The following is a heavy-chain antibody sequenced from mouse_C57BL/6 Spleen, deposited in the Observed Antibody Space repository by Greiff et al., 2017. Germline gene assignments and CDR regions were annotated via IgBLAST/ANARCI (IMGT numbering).Heavy chain of an antibody. V-gene: IGHV1-64*01. J-gene: IGHJ4*01. CDR2: IHPNSGST. Sequence: VQLQQPGAELVKPGASVKLSCKASGYTFTSYWMHWVKQRPGQGLEWIGMIHPNSGSTNYNEKFKSKATLTVDKSSSAAYMQLSSLTSEDSAVYDCARVSDGYHYAMDYWGQGTSGTVSS. CDR3: ARVSDGYHYAMDY. CDR1: GYTFTSYW. D-gene: IGHD2-3*01.